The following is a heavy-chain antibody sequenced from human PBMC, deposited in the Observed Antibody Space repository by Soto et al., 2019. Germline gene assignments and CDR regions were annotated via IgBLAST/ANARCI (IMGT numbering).Heavy chain of an antibody. D-gene: IGHD3-22*01. CDR1: GFTFSSYW. CDR2: IKQDGSEK. CDR3: AKHLGREYYYDSSGYYSWPSWGTQNYYYGMDV. J-gene: IGHJ6*02. Sequence: GGSLRPSCAASGFTFSSYWMSWVRQAPGKGLEWVANIKQDGSEKYYVDSVKGRFTISRDNAKNSLYLQMNSLRAEDTAVYYCAKHLGREYYYDSSGYYSWPSWGTQNYYYGMDVWGQGTTVTVSS. V-gene: IGHV3-7*03.